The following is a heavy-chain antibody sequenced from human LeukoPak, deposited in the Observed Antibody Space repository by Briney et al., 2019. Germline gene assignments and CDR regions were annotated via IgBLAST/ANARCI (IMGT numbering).Heavy chain of an antibody. D-gene: IGHD6-19*01. CDR1: GGSFSGYY. CDR2: INHSGST. CDR3: ARGRYSSGWYGGRNWFDP. J-gene: IGHJ5*02. V-gene: IGHV4-34*01. Sequence: SETLSLTCAVYGGSFSGYYWSWIRQPPGKGLEWIGEINHSGSTNYNPSLKSRVTISVDTSKNQFSLKLSSVTAADTAVYYCARGRYSSGWYGGRNWFDPWGRGTLVTVSS.